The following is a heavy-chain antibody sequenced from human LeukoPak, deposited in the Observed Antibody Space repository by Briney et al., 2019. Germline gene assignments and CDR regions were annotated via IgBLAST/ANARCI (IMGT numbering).Heavy chain of an antibody. D-gene: IGHD3-9*01. V-gene: IGHV3-74*01. CDR2: IKTDGSST. CDR1: GFTFSNYW. Sequence: GGSLRLSCAASGFTFSNYWMHWVRQVPGKGLMWVSRIKTDGSSTSYADSVKGRFTISRDNAKNSLYLQMNSLRAEDTALYYCARDTGYFDWLLSSDAFDIWGQGTMVTVSS. CDR3: ARDTGYFDWLLSSDAFDI. J-gene: IGHJ3*02.